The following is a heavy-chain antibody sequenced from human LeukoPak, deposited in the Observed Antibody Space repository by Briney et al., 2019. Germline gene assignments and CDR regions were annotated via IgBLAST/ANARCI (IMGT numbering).Heavy chain of an antibody. CDR1: GGSISSSSHY. V-gene: IGHV4-39*07. D-gene: IGHD1-1*01. J-gene: IGHJ4*02. CDR3: ARPTGDGPEFFDY. CDR2: IYYNGHT. Sequence: KSSETPSLTCSVSGGSISSSSHYWGWIRQPPVKGLEWIANIYYNGHTYYNPSLKSRVTISVDTSKNQFSLNLSSVTAADTAVYYCARPTGDGPEFFDYWGQGTLVTVSS.